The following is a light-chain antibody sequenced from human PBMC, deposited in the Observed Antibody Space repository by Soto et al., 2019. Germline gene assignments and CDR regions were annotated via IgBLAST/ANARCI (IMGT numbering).Light chain of an antibody. V-gene: IGKV3-15*01. CDR2: GAS. Sequence: EMVMTQSPSTLSVSPGERATLSCRASQSVLSNLAWYQQKPGQAPRLLIYGASTRATGIPARFSGSGSGTEFTLTISSLQSEDFAVYYCQQYNNWPWTFGQGTKVDIK. CDR1: QSVLSN. J-gene: IGKJ1*01. CDR3: QQYNNWPWT.